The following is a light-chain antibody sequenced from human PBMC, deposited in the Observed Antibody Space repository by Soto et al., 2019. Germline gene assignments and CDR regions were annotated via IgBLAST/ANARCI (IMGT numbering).Light chain of an antibody. CDR1: SSNIGDRD. CDR3: STWDDSLNGWV. Sequence: QSVLTQPPSASGTPGQRVSISCSGSSSNIGDRDVDWYQQVPGTAPKLLIYGLNQRPSGVPDRFSASKSGASASLAISGLQCEDEAVDYCSTWDDSLNGWVFGGGTKLAVL. J-gene: IGLJ3*02. CDR2: GLN. V-gene: IGLV1-44*01.